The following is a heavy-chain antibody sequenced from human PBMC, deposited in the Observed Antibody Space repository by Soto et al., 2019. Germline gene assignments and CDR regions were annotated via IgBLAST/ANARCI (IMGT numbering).Heavy chain of an antibody. CDR3: ARVWGSGSYGPTYGMDV. CDR1: GFTFSNYD. D-gene: IGHD3-10*01. V-gene: IGHV3-13*01. J-gene: IGHJ6*02. CDR2: IGTAGDT. Sequence: EVQLVESGGGLVQPGGSLRLSCAASGFTFSNYDMHWVCQGTGKGLEWVSAIGTAGDTYYPGSVKGRFTISRENAKNSLYLQMNSLRGGDAAVYYCARVWGSGSYGPTYGMDVWGQGTTVTVSS.